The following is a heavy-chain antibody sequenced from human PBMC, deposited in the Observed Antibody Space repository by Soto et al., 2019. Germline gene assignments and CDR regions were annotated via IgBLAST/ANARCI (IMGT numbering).Heavy chain of an antibody. CDR2: ISSSGTTM. Sequence: GSLRLSCAASGFTFSSYEMNWVRQAPGKGLEWVSYISSSGTTMYYTDSVKGRFIISRDNAENSLHLQMNSLRAEDTAVYYCAGVRGDFWSGYSTGMVAHWGQGTLVTVSS. D-gene: IGHD3-3*01. CDR3: AGVRGDFWSGYSTGMVAH. J-gene: IGHJ4*02. CDR1: GFTFSSYE. V-gene: IGHV3-48*03.